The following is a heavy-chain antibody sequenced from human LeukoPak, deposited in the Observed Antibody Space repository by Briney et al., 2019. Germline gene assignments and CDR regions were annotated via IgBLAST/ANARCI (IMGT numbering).Heavy chain of an antibody. J-gene: IGHJ4*01. Sequence: GGSLRLSCAASGFTFSNSAMSWVRQAPGRGLEWVSTLSGSGITTYYADSVKGRFTISRDNSKNTLYLQMNSLRAEDTAVYYCAKGIYSSGWSYFDYWGHGTLVTVSS. CDR1: GFTFSNSA. CDR2: LSGSGITT. V-gene: IGHV3-23*01. D-gene: IGHD6-19*01. CDR3: AKGIYSSGWSYFDY.